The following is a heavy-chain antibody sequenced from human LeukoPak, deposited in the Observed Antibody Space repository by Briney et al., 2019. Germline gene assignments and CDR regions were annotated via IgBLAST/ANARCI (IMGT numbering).Heavy chain of an antibody. V-gene: IGHV4-4*02. CDR3: ARSIPPGYFDWFDAFDI. CDR2: IYRGGST. J-gene: IGHJ3*02. CDR1: GGSISSSNW. Sequence: SGTLSLTCAVSGGSISSSNWWSWVRQPPGKGLEWIGEIYRGGSTNYNPSLKRRVTISVDKSKNQFSLKLSSVVAADTVVYYCARSIPPGYFDWFDAFDIWGQGTMVTVSS. D-gene: IGHD3-9*01.